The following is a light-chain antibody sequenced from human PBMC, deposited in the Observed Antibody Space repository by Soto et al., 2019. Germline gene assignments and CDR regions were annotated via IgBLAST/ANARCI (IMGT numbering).Light chain of an antibody. Sequence: EIVMTQSPATLSVSPGERATLSCSASQSVNSNLAWYQHKPGQAHILLMYDASTRAPGISARFSGSGSGTEVTLTISSLQSEEFAVYYCQQYNYWYTFGQGTKLEIK. CDR2: DAS. J-gene: IGKJ2*01. CDR3: QQYNYWYT. V-gene: IGKV3-15*01. CDR1: QSVNSN.